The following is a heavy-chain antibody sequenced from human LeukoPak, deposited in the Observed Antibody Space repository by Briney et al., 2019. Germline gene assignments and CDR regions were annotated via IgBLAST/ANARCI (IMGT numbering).Heavy chain of an antibody. CDR2: VVHSGST. CDR3: ARQRGGSWVNDY. CDR1: DASISSSYFY. Sequence: SETLSLTCTVSDASISSSYFYWSWIRQPPGKGLEWIGNVVHSGSTHYSPSLKSRVTISVDTSRKQFSLRLSAATAADTAVYYCARQRGGSWVNDYWGQGTLVTVSS. J-gene: IGHJ4*02. D-gene: IGHD1-26*01. V-gene: IGHV4-39*01.